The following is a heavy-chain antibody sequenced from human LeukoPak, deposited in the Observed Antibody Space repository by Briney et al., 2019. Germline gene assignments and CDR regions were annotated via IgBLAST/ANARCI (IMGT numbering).Heavy chain of an antibody. D-gene: IGHD2-21*01. J-gene: IGHJ6*02. CDR3: AKGGIPYYYYGMDV. V-gene: IGHV3-23*01. CDR2: ISGSGGST. CDR1: GFTFSSYS. Sequence: GGSLRLSCAASGFTFSSYSMNWVRQAPGKGLEWVSAISGSGGSTYYADSVKGRFTISRDNSKNPLYLQMNSLRAEDTAVYYCAKGGIPYYYYGMDVWGQGTTVTVSS.